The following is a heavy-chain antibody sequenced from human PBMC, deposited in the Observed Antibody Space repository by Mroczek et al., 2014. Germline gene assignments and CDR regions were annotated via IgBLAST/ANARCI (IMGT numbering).Heavy chain of an antibody. J-gene: IGHJ5*02. Sequence: QVQLQQWGPGLVKPSQTLSLTCTVSGGSISSGSYYWSWIRQPAGKGLEWIGRIYTSGSTNYNPSLKSRVTISVDTSKNQFSLKLSSVTAADTAVYYCARETRDDYGNWFDPWGQGTLVTVSS. CDR2: IYTSGST. CDR3: ARETRDDYGNWFDP. V-gene: IGHV4-61*02. D-gene: IGHD4-17*01. CDR1: GGSISSGSYY.